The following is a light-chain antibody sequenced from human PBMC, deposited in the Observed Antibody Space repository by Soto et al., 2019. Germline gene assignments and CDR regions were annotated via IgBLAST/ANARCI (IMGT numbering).Light chain of an antibody. V-gene: IGKV3-20*01. CDR1: QYVSSSS. J-gene: IGKJ1*01. CDR3: QQYGSSPRT. CDR2: DAS. Sequence: EIVLTQSPGTLSLSPGKRATLSCRASQYVSSSSLAWYQQKRGQAPRLLIHDASSRATGIPDRFSGSGSGTDFTLTISRLEPEDFAVYYCQQYGSSPRTFGQGTKVDIK.